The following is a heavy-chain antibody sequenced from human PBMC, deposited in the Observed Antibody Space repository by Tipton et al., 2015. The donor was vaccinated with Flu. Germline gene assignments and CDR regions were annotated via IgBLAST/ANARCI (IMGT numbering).Heavy chain of an antibody. D-gene: IGHD6-19*01. Sequence: QVQLVQSGAEVKKPGASVKVSCKASGYTGYSFTDFYMHWVRQAPGQGLEWMGRINPNSGGTNYAQKFQGRVTMTLDTSITTAYMELSRLRSDDTAVYYCARDKWLVPAPYYYGMDVWGQGTTVTVSS. CDR1: GYTGYSFTDFY. V-gene: IGHV1-2*06. CDR3: ARDKWLVPAPYYYGMDV. J-gene: IGHJ6*02. CDR2: INPNSGGT.